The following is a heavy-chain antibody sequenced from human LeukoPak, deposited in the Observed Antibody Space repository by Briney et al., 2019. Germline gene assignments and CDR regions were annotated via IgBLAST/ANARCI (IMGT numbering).Heavy chain of an antibody. V-gene: IGHV3-33*01. CDR2: IWNDGSNK. D-gene: IGHD6-19*01. J-gene: IGHJ4*02. CDR3: AREVYSSGWYEYYFDY. Sequence: GGSLRLSCAASGFSFSTYGMHWVRQAPGKGLEWVALIWNDGSNKYYPDSVKGRFTISRDNSKNTLYLEMNSLRAEDTAVYYCAREVYSSGWYEYYFDYWGQGTLVTVSS. CDR1: GFSFSTYG.